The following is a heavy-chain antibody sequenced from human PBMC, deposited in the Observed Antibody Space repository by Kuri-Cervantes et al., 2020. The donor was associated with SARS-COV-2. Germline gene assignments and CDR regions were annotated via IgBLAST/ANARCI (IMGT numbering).Heavy chain of an antibody. J-gene: IGHJ3*02. CDR2: MNPNSGNT. V-gene: IGHV1-8*02. Sequence: ASVKVSCKASGYTFTSYYMHWVRQAPGQGLEWRGWMNPNSGNTGYAQKFQGRVTMTRNTSISTAYMELSSLRSEDTAVYYCASGFYYDSSGHDAFDIWGQGTMVTVSS. CDR1: GYTFTSYY. D-gene: IGHD3-22*01. CDR3: ASGFYYDSSGHDAFDI.